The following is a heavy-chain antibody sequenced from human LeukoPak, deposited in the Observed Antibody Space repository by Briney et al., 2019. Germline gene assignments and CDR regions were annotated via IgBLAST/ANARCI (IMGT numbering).Heavy chain of an antibody. J-gene: IGHJ4*02. CDR1: GDSISSNYYY. CDR3: ARGRIARLPYFDY. V-gene: IGHV4-39*07. D-gene: IGHD5-18*01. CDR2: IDHIGTT. Sequence: SETLSLTCTVSGDSISSNYYYWGWIRQPPGKGLEWIGSIDHIGTTYYNPSLKSRVLVSVDTSKNQFSLKLSSVTAADTAVYYCARGRIARLPYFDYWGQGTLVTVSS.